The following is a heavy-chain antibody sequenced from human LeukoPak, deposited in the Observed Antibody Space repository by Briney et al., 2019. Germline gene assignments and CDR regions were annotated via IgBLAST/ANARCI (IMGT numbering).Heavy chain of an antibody. CDR1: GYTFTSYD. J-gene: IGHJ4*02. CDR2: MNPNSGKT. CDR3: TRSVRDGTIDY. Sequence: ASVKVSCTASGYTFTSYDINWVRQATGQGLEWMGWMNPNSGKTGYAQKFQGRVTMTRSTSIRTAYMELSSLRSEDTAVYYCTRSVRDGTIDYWGQGTLVTVSS. V-gene: IGHV1-8*01. D-gene: IGHD5-24*01.